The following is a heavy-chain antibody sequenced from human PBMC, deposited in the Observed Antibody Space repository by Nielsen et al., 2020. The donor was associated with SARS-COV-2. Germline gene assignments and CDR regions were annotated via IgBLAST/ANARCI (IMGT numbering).Heavy chain of an antibody. J-gene: IGHJ6*02. CDR2: ISCDGSNK. CDR3: ARVSIDLGYCSGGSCYLRYYYDGMDV. CDR1: GFTFSSYA. V-gene: IGHV3-30*04. D-gene: IGHD2-15*01. Sequence: GESLKISCAASGFTFSSYAMHWVRHAPGKGLEWVAVISCDGSNKYYADSVKGRFTISRDNSKNTLYLQMNSLRAEDTAVYYCARVSIDLGYCSGGSCYLRYYYDGMDVWGQGTTVTVSS.